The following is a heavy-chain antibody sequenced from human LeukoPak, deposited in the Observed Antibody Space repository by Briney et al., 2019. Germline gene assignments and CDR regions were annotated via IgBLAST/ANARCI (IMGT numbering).Heavy chain of an antibody. Sequence: GGSLRLSCAASGFTFSSYGMHWVRQAPGKGLEWVAVIWYDGSNKYCADSVKGRFTISRDNSKNTLYLQMNSLRAEDTAVYYCARDPGYGDYGPPRYWGQGTLVTVSS. CDR2: IWYDGSNK. D-gene: IGHD4-17*01. V-gene: IGHV3-33*01. CDR3: ARDPGYGDYGPPRY. J-gene: IGHJ4*02. CDR1: GFTFSSYG.